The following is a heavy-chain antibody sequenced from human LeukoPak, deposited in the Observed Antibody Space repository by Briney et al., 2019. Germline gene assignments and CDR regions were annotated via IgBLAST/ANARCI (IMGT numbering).Heavy chain of an antibody. CDR1: GFTFSSYS. V-gene: IGHV3-21*01. CDR2: ISSSSSYI. D-gene: IGHD5-18*01. CDR3: ARDRPEAGYSYGYMRY. Sequence: PGGSLRLSCAASGFTFSSYSMNWVRQAPGKGLEWVSSISSSSSYIYYADSVKGRFTISRDNAKNSLYLQMNSLRAEDTAVYYCARDRPEAGYSYGYMRYWGQGTLVTVSS. J-gene: IGHJ4*02.